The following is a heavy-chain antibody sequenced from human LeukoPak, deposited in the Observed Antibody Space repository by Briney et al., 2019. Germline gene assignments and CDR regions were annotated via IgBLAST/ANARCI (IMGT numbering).Heavy chain of an antibody. Sequence: GGSLRLSCSASGFTFSSYGMHWVRQAPGKGLEWVTFIHYDLINKYYADSVKGRFTISRDNSKNTLDLQMNSLRAEDTAVYYCAKGLARFLEWSNLDYWGQGTLVTVSP. CDR1: GFTFSSYG. CDR2: IHYDLINK. J-gene: IGHJ4*02. D-gene: IGHD3-3*01. CDR3: AKGLARFLEWSNLDY. V-gene: IGHV3-30*02.